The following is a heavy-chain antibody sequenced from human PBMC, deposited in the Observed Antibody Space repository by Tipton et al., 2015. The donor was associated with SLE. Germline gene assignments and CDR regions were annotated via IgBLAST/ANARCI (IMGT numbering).Heavy chain of an antibody. CDR1: GFTFSSYG. CDR2: IWYDGSNK. V-gene: IGHV3-30*18. Sequence: SLRLSCAASGFTFSSYGMHWVRQAPGKGLEWVAVIWYDGSNKYYVDSVKGRFTISRDNSKNTLYLQMSSLRAEDTAVYYCTKEDRYGDNAPRWFDLWGRGTLVTVSS. J-gene: IGHJ2*01. CDR3: TKEDRYGDNAPRWFDL. D-gene: IGHD4-17*01.